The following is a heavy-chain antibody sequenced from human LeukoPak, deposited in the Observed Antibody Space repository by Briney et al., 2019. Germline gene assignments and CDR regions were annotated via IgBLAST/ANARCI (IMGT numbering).Heavy chain of an antibody. CDR2: IYYSGST. D-gene: IGHD6-19*01. J-gene: IGHJ5*02. V-gene: IGHV4-59*01. CDR1: GXSISSYY. Sequence: PSETLSLTCTVSGXSISSYYWSWIRQPPGKELEWIGYIYYSGSTKYNPSLKSRVSISVDTSKNQFSLKLSSATAADTAVYYCASSKTNGDSSGWYAWFDPWGQGTLVTVSS. CDR3: ASSKTNGDSSGWYAWFDP.